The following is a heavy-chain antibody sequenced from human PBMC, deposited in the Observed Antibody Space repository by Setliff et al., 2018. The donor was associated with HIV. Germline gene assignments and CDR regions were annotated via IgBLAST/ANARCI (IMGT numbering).Heavy chain of an antibody. J-gene: IGHJ4*02. CDR2: INAAGGNT. CDR1: GFPFSISP. CDR3: ATDHYDFDY. V-gene: IGHV3-74*01. Sequence: PGGSLRLSCAVSGFPFSISPMNWVRLPPGKGPVWLSRINAAGGNTNYVDSVKGRFTISRDNAGSTVYLQMSSLRAEDTAVYYCATDHYDFDYWGQGTLVTVSS. D-gene: IGHD3-16*01.